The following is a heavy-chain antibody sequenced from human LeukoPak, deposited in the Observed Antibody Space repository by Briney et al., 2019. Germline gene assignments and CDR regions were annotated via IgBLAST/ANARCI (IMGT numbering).Heavy chain of an antibody. V-gene: IGHV4-34*01. CDR2: INHSGST. CDR1: GGSFSGYY. CDR3: ARTPRLLQFIHRTGNWFDP. J-gene: IGHJ5*02. Sequence: SETLSLTCAVYGGSFSGYYWSWIRQPPGKGLEWIGEINHSGSTNYNPSLKSRVTISVDTSKNQFSLKLSSVTAADTAVYYCARTPRLLQFIHRTGNWFDPWGQGTLVTVSS. D-gene: IGHD5-24*01.